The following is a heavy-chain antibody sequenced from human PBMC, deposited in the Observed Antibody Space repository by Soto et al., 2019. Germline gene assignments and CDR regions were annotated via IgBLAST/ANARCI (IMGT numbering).Heavy chain of an antibody. V-gene: IGHV3-30*18. Sequence: QVQLVESGGGVVQPGKSLRLSCAASGFAFSDYGMHWVRQTPGKGLEWVALISYDGIYEYYADSVKGRFTLSRDNSKNTLYLKMNGLSTGDTAIYYCANDGAGIAVTGDETFEIWGQGTRVNVSS. CDR1: GFAFSDYG. CDR3: ANDGAGIAVTGDETFEI. CDR2: ISYDGIYE. D-gene: IGHD6-19*01. J-gene: IGHJ3*02.